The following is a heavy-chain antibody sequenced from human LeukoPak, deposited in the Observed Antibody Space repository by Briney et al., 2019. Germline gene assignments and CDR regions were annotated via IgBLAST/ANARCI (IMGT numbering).Heavy chain of an antibody. CDR1: GGSISSGSYY. V-gene: IGHV4-61*02. J-gene: IGHJ4*02. CDR3: ARWDSIAAGIDY. CDR2: IYTSGST. Sequence: PSETLSLTCTVSGGSISSGSYYWSWIRQPAGKGLEWIGRIYTSGSTNYNPSLKSRVTISVDTSKNQFSLKLSSVTAADTAVYYCARWDSIAAGIDYWGQGTLVTVSS. D-gene: IGHD6-25*01.